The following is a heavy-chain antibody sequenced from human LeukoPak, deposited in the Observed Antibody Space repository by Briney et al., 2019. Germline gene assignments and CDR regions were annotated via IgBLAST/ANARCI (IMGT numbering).Heavy chain of an antibody. CDR2: IYSSGST. V-gene: IGHV4-61*02. CDR3: ARVDIIVGATTFDY. J-gene: IGHJ4*02. Sequence: SQTLSLTCTVSGGSISSGSYYWNWIRQPAGKGLEWIGRIYSSGSTNYNPSLKSRVTISIDTSKNLFSLKLSSVTAADTAVYYCARVDIIVGATTFDYWGQGTLVTVSS. CDR1: GGSISSGSYY. D-gene: IGHD1-26*01.